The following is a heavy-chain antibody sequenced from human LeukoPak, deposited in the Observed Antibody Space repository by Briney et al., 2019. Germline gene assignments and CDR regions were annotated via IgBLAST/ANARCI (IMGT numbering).Heavy chain of an antibody. CDR2: IWYDGSNK. V-gene: IGHV3-33*01. J-gene: IGHJ4*02. Sequence: GGSLRLSCAASGFXFSSYGIHWVRQAPGKGQEWVAVIWYDGSNKFYADSVKGRFTISRDNSKNTLWLQMNTLRAEDTGVYYCASSSDSGSYYAFDYWGQGTLVTVSS. D-gene: IGHD1-26*01. CDR3: ASSSDSGSYYAFDY. CDR1: GFXFSSYG.